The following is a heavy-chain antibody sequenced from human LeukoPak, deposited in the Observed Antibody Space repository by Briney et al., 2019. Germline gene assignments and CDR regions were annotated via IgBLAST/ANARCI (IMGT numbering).Heavy chain of an antibody. J-gene: IGHJ4*02. CDR3: AAGSSGFYSTLDF. CDR2: INPNAGST. CDR1: GYTFTRYY. V-gene: IGHV1-46*01. D-gene: IGHD3-22*01. Sequence: ASVKASCKASGYTFTRYYMHWVRQAPGQGLEWMGIINPNAGSTSYAQRFQGRVTMTRDTSTSTFYMGLSSLRSDDTAVYYCAAGSSGFYSTLDFWGQGTLVTVSS.